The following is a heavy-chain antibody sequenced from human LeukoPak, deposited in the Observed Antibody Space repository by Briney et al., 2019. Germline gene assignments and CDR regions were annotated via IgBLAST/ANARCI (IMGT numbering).Heavy chain of an antibody. CDR2: ISAYNGNT. CDR3: ARDFLTTVTTMVDWFDP. CDR1: GYTFTSYG. J-gene: IGHJ5*02. V-gene: IGHV1-18*01. Sequence: ASVKVSCKTSGYTFTSYGISWLRQAPGQGLEWMGWISAYNGNTNYAQKFQGRVTMTTDTSTSTAYMELRSLRSDDTAVYYCARDFLTTVTTMVDWFDPWGQGTLVTVSS. D-gene: IGHD4-17*01.